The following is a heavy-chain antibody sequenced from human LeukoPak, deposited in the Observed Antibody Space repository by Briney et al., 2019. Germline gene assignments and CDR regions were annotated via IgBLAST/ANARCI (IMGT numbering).Heavy chain of an antibody. CDR3: ARGRYGRSKRLNWFDP. CDR2: IYHSGST. V-gene: IGHV4-38-2*02. Sequence: PSETLSLTCTVSGYSISSGYYWGWIRQPPGKGLEWIGSIYHSGSTYYNPSLKSRVTISVDTSKNQFSLKLSSVTAADTAVYYCARGRYGRSKRLNWFDPWGQGTLVTVSS. D-gene: IGHD4-17*01. CDR1: GYSISSGYY. J-gene: IGHJ5*02.